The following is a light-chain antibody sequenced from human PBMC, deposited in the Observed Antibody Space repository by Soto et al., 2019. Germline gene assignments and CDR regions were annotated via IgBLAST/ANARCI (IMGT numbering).Light chain of an antibody. J-gene: IGKJ2*01. CDR3: MQALQTPRT. CDR1: QSLLHSNGYNY. V-gene: IGKV2-28*01. CDR2: VCS. Sequence: DIVMTQSPLSLPVTPGEPASISCRSSQSLLHSNGYNYLDWYLQKPGQSPQLLIYVCSNRASGVPDRFSGSGSGTDFTLKISRVEAYDVVVYYCMQALQTPRTFGQGTKLEIK.